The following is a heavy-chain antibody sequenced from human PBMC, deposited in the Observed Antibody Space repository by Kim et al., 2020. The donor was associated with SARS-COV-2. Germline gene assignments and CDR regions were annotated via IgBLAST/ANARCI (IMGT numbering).Heavy chain of an antibody. CDR1: GFRFSDYV. Sequence: GGSLRLSCAASGFRFSDYVMHWVRQAPGKGLEWVARISHDATVENYADAVTGRFTISRDNSKTTVFLQMNGLKGDDTAIYYCVRDGAHWNFDHWGQGTLVTVSS. CDR2: ISHDATVE. D-gene: IGHD1-1*01. J-gene: IGHJ4*02. V-gene: IGHV3-30*03. CDR3: VRDGAHWNFDH.